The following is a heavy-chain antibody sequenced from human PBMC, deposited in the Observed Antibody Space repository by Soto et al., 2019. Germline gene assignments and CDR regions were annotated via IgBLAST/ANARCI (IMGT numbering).Heavy chain of an antibody. Sequence: EVQLVESGGGLVKPGGSLRLSCVASGFTFTTAWMNWLRQAPGKGLEWVGRIKRTTDGGATDYAAPVKGRFTVSRDDSKNTVYLQMNSLKSEDTAVYYCTSESYFGMYAWGQGTTVTVSS. CDR3: TSESYFGMYA. J-gene: IGHJ6*02. V-gene: IGHV3-15*07. CDR1: GFTFTTAW. CDR2: IKRTTDGGAT.